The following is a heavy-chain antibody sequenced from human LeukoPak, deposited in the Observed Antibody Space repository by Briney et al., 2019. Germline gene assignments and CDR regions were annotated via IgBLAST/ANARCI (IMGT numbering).Heavy chain of an antibody. Sequence: PGGSLRLSCAASGFTVSSNYMSWVRQAPGKGLEWVSVIYSGGSTYYADSVKGRFTISRDNSKNTLYLQMNSLRAEDTAVYYCASLSSGWNFDYWGQGTLVTVSS. CDR1: GFTVSSNY. V-gene: IGHV3-53*01. CDR2: IYSGGST. CDR3: ASLSSGWNFDY. D-gene: IGHD6-19*01. J-gene: IGHJ4*02.